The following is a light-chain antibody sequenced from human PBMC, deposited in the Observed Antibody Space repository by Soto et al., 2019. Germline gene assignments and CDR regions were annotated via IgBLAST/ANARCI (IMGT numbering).Light chain of an antibody. Sequence: DIQMTQSPSTLSASVGDRVTITCRASQSISGWLAWYQQRPGKAPKVLIYDASKLESGVPSRFSGSGSGTEFTLTISSLQPDDFATYYCQRYDSFSMYTFGQGTKLVIK. CDR3: QRYDSFSMYT. V-gene: IGKV1-5*01. CDR2: DAS. CDR1: QSISGW. J-gene: IGKJ2*01.